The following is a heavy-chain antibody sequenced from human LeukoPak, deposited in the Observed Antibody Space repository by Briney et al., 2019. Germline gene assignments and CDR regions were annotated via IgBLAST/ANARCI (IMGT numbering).Heavy chain of an antibody. CDR1: GFTFGDYA. CDR3: TRDRGSSTLGDY. D-gene: IGHD7-27*01. Sequence: GGSLRLSCTVSGFTFGDYAINWVRQAPAKGLEWVGFIRSKAFGETAEYAASVKGRFTISRDDSKSIAYLQMNSLKTEDTAVYYCTRDRGSSTLGDYWGQGTLVTVSS. V-gene: IGHV3-49*04. CDR2: IRSKAFGETA. J-gene: IGHJ4*02.